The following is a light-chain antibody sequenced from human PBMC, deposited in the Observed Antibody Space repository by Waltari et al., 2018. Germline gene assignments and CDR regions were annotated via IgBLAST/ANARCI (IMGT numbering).Light chain of an antibody. J-gene: IGLJ2*01. V-gene: IGLV2-23*02. CDR3: CSYAGSNTFVL. CDR2: EVN. Sequence: QSALTQPASVSGSPGQSLTISCTGTSSDVGFYHLVSSYQQHPGKAPKLIIFEVNKRPSGISNRFSASKSGNTASLTISALQAEDEADYYCCSYAGSNTFVLFGGGTTLTVL. CDR1: SSDVGFYHL.